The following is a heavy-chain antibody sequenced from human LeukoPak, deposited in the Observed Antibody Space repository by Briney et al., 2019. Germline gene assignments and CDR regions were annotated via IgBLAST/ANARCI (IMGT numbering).Heavy chain of an antibody. CDR2: IRYDGSNK. CDR3: AKDLNRITMVRGSYRPPGDY. Sequence: GGSLRLSCAASGFTFSSYGMHWVRQAPGKGLEWVAFIRYDGSNKYYADSVKGRFTISRDNSKNTLYLQMNSLRAEDTAVYYCAKDLNRITMVRGSYRPPGDYWGQGTLVTVSS. CDR1: GFTFSSYG. J-gene: IGHJ4*02. V-gene: IGHV3-30*02. D-gene: IGHD3-10*01.